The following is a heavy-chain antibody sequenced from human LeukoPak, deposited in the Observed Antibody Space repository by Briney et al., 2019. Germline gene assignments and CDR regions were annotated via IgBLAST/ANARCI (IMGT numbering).Heavy chain of an antibody. D-gene: IGHD3-10*01. CDR3: AREAMVRGDYYYGMDV. CDR1: GGTFSSYA. J-gene: IGHJ6*04. Sequence: SVTVSCKASGGTFSSYAISWVRQAPGQGLEWMGGIIPIFGTANYAQKFQGRVTITADESTSTAYMELSSLRSEDTAVYYCAREAMVRGDYYYGMDVWGKGTTVTVSS. V-gene: IGHV1-69*13. CDR2: IIPIFGTA.